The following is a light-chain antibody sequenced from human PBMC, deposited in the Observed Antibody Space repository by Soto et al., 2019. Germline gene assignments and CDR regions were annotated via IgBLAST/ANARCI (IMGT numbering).Light chain of an antibody. V-gene: IGLV2-14*01. CDR1: SSDVGHYNY. J-gene: IGLJ1*01. Sequence: QSALTQPASVSASPGQSITMSCSGTSSDVGHYNYVSWYQQHPGKAPKLVIYEVSNRPSGVSSRFSGSKSGNTASLTISGLQAEDEADYYCSSYTSSSTYVFGTGTKV. CDR3: SSYTSSSTYV. CDR2: EVS.